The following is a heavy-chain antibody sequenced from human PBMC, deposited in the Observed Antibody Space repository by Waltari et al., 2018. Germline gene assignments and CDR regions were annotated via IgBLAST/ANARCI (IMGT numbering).Heavy chain of an antibody. CDR2: INGSGTGT. CDR1: GFIFSDYA. D-gene: IGHD6-19*01. CDR3: AKGTRSGWSTGPLEY. J-gene: IGHJ4*02. V-gene: IGHV3-23*01. Sequence: EVQLLESGGGLAQPGGSLRLSCAASGFIFSDYAMSWVRQAPGKGLEGVSDINGSGTGTYYADAVKGRFTISRDNSKNTLYLQMNSLRAEDTALFYCAKGTRSGWSTGPLEYWGQGVFVTVSA.